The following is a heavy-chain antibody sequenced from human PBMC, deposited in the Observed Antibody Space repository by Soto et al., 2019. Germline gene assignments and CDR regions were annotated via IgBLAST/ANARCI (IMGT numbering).Heavy chain of an antibody. V-gene: IGHV2-70*01. CDR1: GFSLSTSGMC. D-gene: IGHD3-10*01. CDR3: ARGFGVSSLRGFNGNWFDP. Sequence: SGPTLVNPTQPLTLTCTFSGFSLSTSGMCVSWIRQPPGKALEWLALIDWDDDKYYSTSLKTRLTISKDTSKNQVVLTMTNMDPVDTATYYCARGFGVSSLRGFNGNWFDPWGQGTLVTVSS. J-gene: IGHJ5*02. CDR2: IDWDDDK.